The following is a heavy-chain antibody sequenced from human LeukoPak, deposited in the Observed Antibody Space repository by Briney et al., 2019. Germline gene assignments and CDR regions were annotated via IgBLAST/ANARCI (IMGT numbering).Heavy chain of an antibody. V-gene: IGHV3-30*18. CDR2: ISYDGSKK. J-gene: IGHJ4*02. CDR1: GFTFSSYG. D-gene: IGHD3-22*01. CDR3: AKDFLSDYYDSSGYLDY. Sequence: GGSLRLSCAASGFTFSSYGMHWVRQAPGKGLEWVAVISYDGSKKYYADSVKGRFTISRDNSKNTLYLQMNSLRAGDTAVYYCAKDFLSDYYDSSGYLDYWGQGTLVTVSS.